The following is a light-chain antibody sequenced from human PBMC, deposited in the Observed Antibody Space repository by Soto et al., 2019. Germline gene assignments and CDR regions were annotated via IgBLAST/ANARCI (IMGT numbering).Light chain of an antibody. J-gene: IGLJ1*01. Sequence: QSALTQSASVSGSPGQSITISCTGTSRDIGGYDYVSWYQQHAGKAPKLVIYEVSNRPSGVSNRFSGSKSGNTASLIISGLQAEDEADYYCSSYSSTSSRVFGTGTKVTVL. CDR2: EVS. V-gene: IGLV2-14*01. CDR3: SSYSSTSSRV. CDR1: SRDIGGYDY.